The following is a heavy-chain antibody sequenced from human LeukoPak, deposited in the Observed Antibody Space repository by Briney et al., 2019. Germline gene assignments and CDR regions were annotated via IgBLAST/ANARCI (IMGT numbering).Heavy chain of an antibody. D-gene: IGHD3-10*01. CDR1: GFTFSSYE. V-gene: IGHV3-48*03. J-gene: IGHJ1*01. CDR2: ISSSGSTI. CDR3: ARRAAGRPGADYFQH. Sequence: GGSLRLSCAASGFTFSSYEMSWVRQAPGKGLEWVSYISSSGSTIYYADSVKGRFTISRDNANNSLYQQMNRLSAEDTASSYCARRAAGRPGADYFQHWGQGILVTVSS.